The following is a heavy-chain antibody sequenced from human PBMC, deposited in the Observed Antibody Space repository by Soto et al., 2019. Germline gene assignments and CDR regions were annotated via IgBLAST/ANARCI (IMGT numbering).Heavy chain of an antibody. J-gene: IGHJ6*02. CDR2: ISSGSTTI. CDR1: GFSFSTST. V-gene: IGHV3-48*02. CDR3: ARVRRNDASDYYGMDV. Sequence: GGSLRLSCAASGFSFSTSTMNWVRQAPGKGLEWVSYISSGSTTIYYADSVKGRFTISRDNGKNSLYLQMNSLRDEDTAVYYCARVRRNDASDYYGMDVWGQGTTVTVSS. D-gene: IGHD1-1*01.